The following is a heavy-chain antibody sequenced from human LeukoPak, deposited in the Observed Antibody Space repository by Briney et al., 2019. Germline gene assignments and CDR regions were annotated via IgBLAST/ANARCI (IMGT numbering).Heavy chain of an antibody. V-gene: IGHV3-23*01. Sequence: QPGGSLRLSCAASGFTFSSYAMSWVRQAPGKGLEWVSAISGSGGSTYYADPVKGRFTISRDNSKNTLYLQMNSLRAEDTAVYYCAKGIAAAGTRRPNWFDPWGQGTLVTVSS. CDR2: ISGSGGST. D-gene: IGHD6-13*01. CDR3: AKGIAAAGTRRPNWFDP. J-gene: IGHJ5*02. CDR1: GFTFSSYA.